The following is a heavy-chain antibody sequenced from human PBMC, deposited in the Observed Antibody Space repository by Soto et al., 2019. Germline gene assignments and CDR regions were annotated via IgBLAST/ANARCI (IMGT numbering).Heavy chain of an antibody. Sequence: QVQLAQSGAEVKRPGSSVKVSCKASGDTFSFYSINWVRQAPGLGLEWMGRVNPILSMSNYAQRFQGRVTMTADKSTRTAYMELSGLRSEDTAMYYCATSYGSGYRAFDYWGQGALVTVSS. J-gene: IGHJ4*02. V-gene: IGHV1-69*04. CDR2: VNPILSMS. CDR3: ATSYGSGYRAFDY. D-gene: IGHD3-10*01. CDR1: GDTFSFYS.